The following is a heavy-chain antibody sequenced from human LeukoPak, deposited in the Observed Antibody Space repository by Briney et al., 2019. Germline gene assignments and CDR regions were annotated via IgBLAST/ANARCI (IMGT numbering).Heavy chain of an antibody. Sequence: SETLSLTCTVSGGSISSYYWSWIRQPAGKGLEWIGRIYTSGSTNYKSSLKSRVTISVDTSKNQFSLKLSSVTAADTAVYYCARDEGYYYDSSGYYPGHAFDIWGQGTMVTVSS. CDR3: ARDEGYYYDSSGYYPGHAFDI. D-gene: IGHD3-22*01. V-gene: IGHV4-4*07. CDR2: IYTSGST. J-gene: IGHJ3*02. CDR1: GGSISSYY.